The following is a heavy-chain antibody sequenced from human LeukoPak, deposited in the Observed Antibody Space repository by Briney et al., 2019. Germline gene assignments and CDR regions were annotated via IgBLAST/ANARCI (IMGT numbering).Heavy chain of an antibody. V-gene: IGHV5-51*01. CDR1: GFSFTNYW. D-gene: IGHD6-6*01. CDR2: IYPGDSDI. CDR3: ARRGSSSIDY. J-gene: IGHJ4*02. Sequence: RESLKISCQGSGFSFTNYWIAWVRQMPGKGLEWMGIIYPGDSDITYSPSFQGQVTISADKSISTAYLQWSSLKASDTAMYYCARRGSSSIDYWGQGTLVTVSS.